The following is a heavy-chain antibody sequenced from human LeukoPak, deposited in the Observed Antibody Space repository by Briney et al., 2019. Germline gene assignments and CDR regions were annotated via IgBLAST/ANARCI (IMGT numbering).Heavy chain of an antibody. CDR2: ISNSGST. J-gene: IGHJ3*02. V-gene: IGHV4-59*01. Sequence: PSETLSLTCTVSSGSISSYYWSWIRQPPGEGLEWIGYISNSGSTNYNPSLKSRVTISVDTSKNQLSLKLSYVTAADTAVYHCVRLQPNTGEWAFDIWGQGTLVSVSS. CDR3: VRLQPNTGEWAFDI. D-gene: IGHD1-1*01. CDR1: SGSISSYY.